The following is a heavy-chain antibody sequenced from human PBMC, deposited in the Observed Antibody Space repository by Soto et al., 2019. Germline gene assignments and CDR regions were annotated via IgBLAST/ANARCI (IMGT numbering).Heavy chain of an antibody. V-gene: IGHV3-33*01. CDR2: IWYDGSNK. D-gene: IGHD3-9*01. CDR1: EFSFNSYG. CDR3: ARDTTGAFDI. J-gene: IGHJ3*02. Sequence: QVQLVESGGGMVQPGRSLRLSCAASEFSFNSYGMHWVRQAPGKGLEWVAVIWYDGSNKYYADSVKGRFTISRDNSKNTLYLQMNSLRAEDTAVYYCARDTTGAFDIWGQGTMVTVSS.